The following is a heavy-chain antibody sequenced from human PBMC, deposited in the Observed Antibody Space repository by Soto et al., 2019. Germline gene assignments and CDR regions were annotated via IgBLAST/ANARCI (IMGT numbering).Heavy chain of an antibody. D-gene: IGHD1-1*01. CDR2: IYATGTT. Sequence: KPSETLSLTCTVSGASISGFYWSWIRKSAGKGLEWIGRIYATGTTDYNPSLKSRVMMSVDTSKKQFSLKLRSVTAADTAVYYCVRDGTKTLRDWFDPCGHGISVTVSS. V-gene: IGHV4-4*07. CDR3: VRDGTKTLRDWFDP. J-gene: IGHJ5*02. CDR1: GASISGFY.